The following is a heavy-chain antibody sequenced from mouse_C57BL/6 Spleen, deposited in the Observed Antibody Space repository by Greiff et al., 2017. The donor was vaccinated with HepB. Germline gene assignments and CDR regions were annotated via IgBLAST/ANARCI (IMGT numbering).Heavy chain of an antibody. Sequence: QVQLQQSGAELARPGASVKLSCKASGYTFTSYGISWVKQRTGQGLEWIGEIYPRSGNTYYNEKFKGKATLTADKSSSTAYMELRSLTSEDSAVYFCAWDSWFAYWGQGTLVTVSA. CDR1: GYTFTSYG. J-gene: IGHJ3*01. CDR3: AWDSWFAY. D-gene: IGHD4-1*01. V-gene: IGHV1-81*01. CDR2: IYPRSGNT.